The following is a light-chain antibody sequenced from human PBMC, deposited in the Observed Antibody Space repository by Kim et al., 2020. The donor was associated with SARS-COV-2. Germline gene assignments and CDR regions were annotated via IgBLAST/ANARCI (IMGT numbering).Light chain of an antibody. CDR2: EDS. CDR1: TLPKKY. J-gene: IGLJ3*02. CDR3: YSTDITCNDRV. Sequence: SYELTQPPSVSVSPGQTARITCSGDTLPKKYAFWYQQKSGQAPVMVIYEDSKRLSGIPERFSGSSSGTTATLTITGAQVEDEGDYYCYSTDITCNDRVFGGGTQLTVL. V-gene: IGLV3-10*01.